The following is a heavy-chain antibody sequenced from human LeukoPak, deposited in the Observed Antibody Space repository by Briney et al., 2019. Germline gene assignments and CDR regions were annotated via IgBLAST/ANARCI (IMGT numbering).Heavy chain of an antibody. CDR3: ARHHRYCSGGSCFTRFDY. J-gene: IGHJ4*02. CDR1: GDSISSSNW. V-gene: IGHV4-4*02. Sequence: PSGTLSLTCAVSGDSISSSNWWSWVRQPPGKGLEWIGETYHSGCSKYNPSLKSRVTISVDTSKNQFSLKLSSVTAADTAVYYCARHHRYCSGGSCFTRFDYWGQGTLVTVSS. CDR2: TYHSGCS. D-gene: IGHD2-15*01.